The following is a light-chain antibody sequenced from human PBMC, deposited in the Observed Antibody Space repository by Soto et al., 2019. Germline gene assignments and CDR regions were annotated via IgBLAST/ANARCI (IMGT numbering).Light chain of an antibody. CDR1: QSVRPS. Sequence: ELVLTQSTATLSLSPGERANLACRASQSVRPSLAWYQQQPGQATRLLIYDASTKATCIPARFSGSGSGTDFTLTISSLDPKDFAVYECHQRSNWPGTFGQGTKVEI. J-gene: IGKJ1*01. CDR2: DAS. CDR3: HQRSNWPGT. V-gene: IGKV3-11*01.